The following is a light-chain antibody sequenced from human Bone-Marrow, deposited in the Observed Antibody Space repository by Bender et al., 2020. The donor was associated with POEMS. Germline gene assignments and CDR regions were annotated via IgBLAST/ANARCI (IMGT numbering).Light chain of an antibody. J-gene: IGLJ1*01. CDR3: SSFTSSSTLV. CDR1: SSDVGGYNY. CDR2: DVS. Sequence: QSVLAQPASVSGSPGQSITISCTGTSSDVGGYNYVSWYQQYPGRAPKLVIFDVSNRPSGVSNRFSGSKSGNTASLTISGLQAEDEADYFCSSFTSSSTLVFGIGTKVTVL. V-gene: IGLV2-14*01.